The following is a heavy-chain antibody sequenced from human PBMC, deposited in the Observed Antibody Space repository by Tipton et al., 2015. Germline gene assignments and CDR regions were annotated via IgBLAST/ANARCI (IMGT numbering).Heavy chain of an antibody. Sequence: QLVQSGAEVKKPGASVKVSCKASGYGFTNYYMHWVRQAPGQGLQWMGVINPSSGRTSYAQKFQGRVTMTTDTSTSTVYMELSSLRSEDTAVYYCARGNPEAYFDYWGQGTLVTVSS. CDR3: ARGNPEAYFDY. CDR1: GYGFTNYY. CDR2: INPSSGRT. V-gene: IGHV1-46*01. J-gene: IGHJ4*02.